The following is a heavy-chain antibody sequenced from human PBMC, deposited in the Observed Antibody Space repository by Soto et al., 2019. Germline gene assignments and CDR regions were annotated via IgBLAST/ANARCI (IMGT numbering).Heavy chain of an antibody. D-gene: IGHD3-3*01. CDR3: ASGSLSDYDFWSGPKALFDY. CDR2: ISAYNGNT. Sequence: GASVKVSCKASGYTYTSYGISWVRQAPGQGLEWMGWISAYNGNTNYAQKLQGRVTMTTDTSTSTAYMELRSLRSDDTAVYYCASGSLSDYDFWSGPKALFDYWGQGTLVTVSS. J-gene: IGHJ4*02. V-gene: IGHV1-18*01. CDR1: GYTYTSYG.